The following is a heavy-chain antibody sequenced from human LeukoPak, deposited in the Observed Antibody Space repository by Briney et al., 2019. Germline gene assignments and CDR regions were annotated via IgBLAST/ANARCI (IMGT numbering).Heavy chain of an antibody. CDR2: IYYSGST. CDR1: GGSISSSSYS. CDR3: TTGDLDY. V-gene: IGHV4-39*01. Sequence: SETLSLTCTVSGGSISSSSYSWGWIRQPPGKGLEWIGSIYYSGSTYYNPSLKSRVTISVDTSKNQFSLKLSSVTAADTAVYYCTTGDLDYWGQGTLVTVSS. D-gene: IGHD7-27*01. J-gene: IGHJ4*02.